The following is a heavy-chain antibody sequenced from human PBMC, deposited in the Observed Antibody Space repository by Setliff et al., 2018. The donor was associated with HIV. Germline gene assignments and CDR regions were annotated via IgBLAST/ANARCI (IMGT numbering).Heavy chain of an antibody. D-gene: IGHD3-10*01. CDR2: IDWEDDK. CDR1: GFSLSTSGMS. J-gene: IGHJ6*02. Sequence: SGPTLVNPTQTLTLTCTFSGFSLSTSGMSVSWIRQPPGKALEWLARIDWEDDKYCSTSLKTRLTITKDTSKNQVVLTMTNMDPVDTATYYCARTRRGSWFGEYYYDGMDVWGQGTTVTVSS. V-gene: IGHV2-70*11. CDR3: ARTRRGSWFGEYYYDGMDV.